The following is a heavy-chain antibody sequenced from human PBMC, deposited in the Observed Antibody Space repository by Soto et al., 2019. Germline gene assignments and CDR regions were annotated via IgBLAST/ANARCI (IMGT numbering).Heavy chain of an antibody. V-gene: IGHV3-74*01. CDR1: GFTFSAYW. CDR3: TRVGATWMDV. CDR2: IRYDGVGA. D-gene: IGHD1-26*01. Sequence: EVQLVESGGGLVQPGGSLRLSCAASGFTFSAYWMHWVRQAPGKGLEWVSRIRYDGVGANYADSVQGRFSISRDNVKQRLYLEMNSLRPDDTAVYYCTRVGATWMDVWGQGTKVTVS. J-gene: IGHJ6*02.